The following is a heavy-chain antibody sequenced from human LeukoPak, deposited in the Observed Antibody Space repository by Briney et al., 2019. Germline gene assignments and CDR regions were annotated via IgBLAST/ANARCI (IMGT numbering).Heavy chain of an antibody. J-gene: IGHJ4*02. CDR3: ARGSKTFGGVIVNFDY. Sequence: ASVKVSCKAFGYTFTSNYMHWVRQAPGQGPEWMGVISPSGGSTTYAQKFQGRVTMTRDMSTSTVYMELSSLRSEDTAVYYCARGSKTFGGVIVNFDYRGQGTLVTVSS. CDR1: GYTFTSNY. V-gene: IGHV1-46*01. CDR2: ISPSGGST. D-gene: IGHD3-16*02.